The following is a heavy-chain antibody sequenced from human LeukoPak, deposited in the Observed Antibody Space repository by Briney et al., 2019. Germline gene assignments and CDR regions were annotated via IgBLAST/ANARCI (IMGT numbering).Heavy chain of an antibody. D-gene: IGHD3-22*01. CDR2: IYTSGST. J-gene: IGHJ4*02. Sequence: KPSETLPLTCTVSGGSISSYYWSWIRQPAGKGLEWIGRIYTSGSTNYNPSLKSRVTMSVDTSKNQFSLKLSSVTAADTAVYYCARDRYYDSSGTPFDYWGQGTLVTVSS. V-gene: IGHV4-4*07. CDR1: GGSISSYY. CDR3: ARDRYYDSSGTPFDY.